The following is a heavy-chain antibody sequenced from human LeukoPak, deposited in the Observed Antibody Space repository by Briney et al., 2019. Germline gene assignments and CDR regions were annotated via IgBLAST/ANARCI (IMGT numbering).Heavy chain of an antibody. CDR3: AKLHGGYLEWLFFY. Sequence: GGSLRLSCAASEFSVSSNYMSWVRQAPGRGLEWVSVIYSGGNTLYADSVKGRFTISRDNSKNTLYLQMNSLRAEDTAVYYCAKLHGGYLEWLFFYWGQGTLVTVSS. V-gene: IGHV3-53*01. J-gene: IGHJ4*02. CDR1: EFSVSSNY. CDR2: IYSGGNT. D-gene: IGHD3-3*01.